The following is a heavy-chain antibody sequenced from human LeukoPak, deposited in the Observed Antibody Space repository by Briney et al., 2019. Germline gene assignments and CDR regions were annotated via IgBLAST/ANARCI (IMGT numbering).Heavy chain of an antibody. J-gene: IGHJ4*02. V-gene: IGHV4-61*02. Sequence: SQTLSLTCTVSGGSISSGSYYWSWIRQPAGKGLEWIGRIYTSGSTNYNPSLKSRVTISVDTSKNQFSLKLSSVTAADTAVYYCASSNYDILTGYSKELDYWGQGTLVTVSS. CDR1: GGSISSGSYY. CDR3: ASSNYDILTGYSKELDY. D-gene: IGHD3-9*01. CDR2: IYTSGST.